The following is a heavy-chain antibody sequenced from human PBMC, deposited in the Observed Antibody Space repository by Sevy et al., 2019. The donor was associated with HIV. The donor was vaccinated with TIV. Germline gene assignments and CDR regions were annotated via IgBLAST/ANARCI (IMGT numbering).Heavy chain of an antibody. V-gene: IGHV3-23*01. CDR3: TNRGVVIITGFDY. CDR2: ISGRGGYT. D-gene: IGHD1-20*01. J-gene: IGHJ4*02. Sequence: GGSLRLSCAAAGFIFNSHSMSWVRQAPGKGLEWVSTISGRGGYTYYADSVKGGFTISRDNSKNTVDLQMDSLRAEDTAVYYCTNRGVVIITGFDYWGQGTLVTVSS. CDR1: GFIFNSHS.